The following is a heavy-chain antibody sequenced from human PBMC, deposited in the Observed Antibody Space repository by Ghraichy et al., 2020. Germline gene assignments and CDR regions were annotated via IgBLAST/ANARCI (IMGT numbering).Heavy chain of an antibody. J-gene: IGHJ4*02. CDR2: ISGDSSDT. Sequence: GGSLRLSCAASGFTFSDYIMSWIRQAPGKGLEWVSYISGDSSDTTYADSVKGRFTISRDNAKNSLYLQMNSLRAEDTALYYCVRDKRAVSVQEFDYWGLGTLVTV. D-gene: IGHD5/OR15-5a*01. CDR3: VRDKRAVSVQEFDY. V-gene: IGHV3-11*06. CDR1: GFTFSDYI.